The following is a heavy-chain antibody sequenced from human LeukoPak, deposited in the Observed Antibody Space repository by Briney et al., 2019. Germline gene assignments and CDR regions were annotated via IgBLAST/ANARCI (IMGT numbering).Heavy chain of an antibody. CDR2: INHSGST. CDR3: ARPRLATNGLDCSSTSCYTHPFDY. V-gene: IGHV4-34*01. CDR1: GGSFSGYY. J-gene: IGHJ4*02. D-gene: IGHD2-2*02. Sequence: SETLSLTCAVYGGSFSGYYWSWIRQPPGKGLEWIGEINHSGSTNYNPSLKSRVTISVDTSKNQFSLKLSSVTAADTAVHYCARPRLATNGLDCSSTSCYTHPFDYWGQGTLVTVSS.